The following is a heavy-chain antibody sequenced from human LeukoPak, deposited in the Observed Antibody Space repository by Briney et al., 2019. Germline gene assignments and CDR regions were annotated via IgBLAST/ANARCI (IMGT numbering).Heavy chain of an antibody. CDR2: IRDSGEA. J-gene: IGHJ5*02. CDR1: GFRVSDYY. V-gene: IGHV3-66*03. Sequence: GGSLRLSCAVSGFRVSDYYMSWVRQAPGKGLEWVGLIRDSGEAFYADFARGRFAISRDESENTLYLQMNSLRVEDTAVYFCARDRTANQDWVEFDPWGQGTPVIVSS. D-gene: IGHD3/OR15-3a*01. CDR3: ARDRTANQDWVEFDP.